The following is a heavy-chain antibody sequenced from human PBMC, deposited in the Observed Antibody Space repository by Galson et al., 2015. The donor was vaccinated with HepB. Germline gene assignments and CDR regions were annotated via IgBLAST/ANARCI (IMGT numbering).Heavy chain of an antibody. CDR1: GFTVSRNY. Sequence: SLRLSCAASGFTVSRNYMSWVRQAPGKGLEWVSIMYSGGSTYYADSVKGRLTISRDNSKNTLYLQMNSLRVEDTAVYYCARGPDGGNSPFDFWGQGTLVTVSS. CDR2: MYSGGST. V-gene: IGHV3-66*01. J-gene: IGHJ4*02. CDR3: ARGPDGGNSPFDF. D-gene: IGHD4-23*01.